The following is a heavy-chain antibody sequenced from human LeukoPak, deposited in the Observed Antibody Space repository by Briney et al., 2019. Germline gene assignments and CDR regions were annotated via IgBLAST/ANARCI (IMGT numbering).Heavy chain of an antibody. CDR1: GFTFSSYS. CDR2: MSGGGDTS. Sequence: GGSLRLSCAASGFTFSSYSMTWVRQAVGKGLEWVSSMSGGGDTSYYADSVKGRFAVSRDYSKNTLYLQMDSLRAEDTAVYYCARDYDYDSSGYSSDWGQGTLVTVSS. V-gene: IGHV3-23*01. CDR3: ARDYDYDSSGYSSD. D-gene: IGHD3-22*01. J-gene: IGHJ4*02.